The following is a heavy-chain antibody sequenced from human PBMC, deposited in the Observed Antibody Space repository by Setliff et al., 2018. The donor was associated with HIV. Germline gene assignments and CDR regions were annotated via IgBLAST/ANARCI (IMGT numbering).Heavy chain of an antibody. Sequence: GGSLRLSCAVSGFTFSTYGMHWVRQAPGKGLEWVSYISGSGSAMYYADSVKGRFTISRDNSKNTVYLQMNSLRAEDTAMYYCAKTQTVITVYGPFDSWGQGTPVTVSS. D-gene: IGHD4-4*01. CDR3: AKTQTVITVYGPFDS. J-gene: IGHJ4*02. V-gene: IGHV3-48*01. CDR1: GFTFSTYG. CDR2: ISGSGSAM.